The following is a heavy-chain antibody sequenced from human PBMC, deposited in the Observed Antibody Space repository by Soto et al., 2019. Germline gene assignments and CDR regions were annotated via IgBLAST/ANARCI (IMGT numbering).Heavy chain of an antibody. Sequence: GGSLRLSCAASGFTFSSYAMSWVRQAPGKGLEWVSAISGSGGSTYYADSVKGRFTISRDNSKNTLYLQMNSLRAEDTAVYYCAKDFDYDYVWGSYRYPDYWGQGTLVTVSS. CDR2: ISGSGGST. D-gene: IGHD3-16*02. CDR3: AKDFDYDYVWGSYRYPDY. CDR1: GFTFSSYA. V-gene: IGHV3-23*01. J-gene: IGHJ4*02.